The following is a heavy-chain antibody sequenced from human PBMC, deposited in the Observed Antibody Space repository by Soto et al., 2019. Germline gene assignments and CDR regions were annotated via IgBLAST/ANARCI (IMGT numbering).Heavy chain of an antibody. Sequence: ASVKVSCKASGYTFTSYYMHCVRQAPGQGLEWMGIINPSGGGTNYAQKFQDRVTITRDMSTSTSYMELSSLTSEDTAVYFCAAEIDDYADFNHWGQGTPVTVSS. CDR2: INPSGGGT. CDR3: AAEIDDYADFNH. D-gene: IGHD4-17*01. V-gene: IGHV1-46*01. CDR1: GYTFTSYY. J-gene: IGHJ5*02.